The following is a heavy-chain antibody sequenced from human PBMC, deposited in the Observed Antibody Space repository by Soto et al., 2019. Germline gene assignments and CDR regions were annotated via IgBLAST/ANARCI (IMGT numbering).Heavy chain of an antibody. J-gene: IGHJ5*02. CDR2: IYFTGNT. D-gene: IGHD6-25*01. V-gene: IGHV4-39*01. Sequence: PSETLSLTCSASGGSITSNSHFWGWVRQPPGKGLEWIGTIYFTGNTYYTPSLKSRLTMSIDTSKNKFSLRLNSVTAADTAVYYCAGQTFTIAAASYGRSNWFDPWGPGTLVTVSS. CDR1: GGSITSNSHF. CDR3: AGQTFTIAAASYGRSNWFDP.